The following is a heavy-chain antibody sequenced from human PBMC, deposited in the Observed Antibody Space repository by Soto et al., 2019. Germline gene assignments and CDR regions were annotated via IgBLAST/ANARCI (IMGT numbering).Heavy chain of an antibody. D-gene: IGHD6-13*01. Sequence: GGSLRLSCAASGFTFSSYAMSWVRQAPGKGLEWVSAISGSGGSTYYADSVKGRFTISRDNSKSTLYLQMNSLRAEDTAVYYCAKDRVAAAAPGEDWFDPWGQGTLVTVSS. CDR3: AKDRVAAAAPGEDWFDP. CDR1: GFTFSSYA. J-gene: IGHJ5*02. V-gene: IGHV3-23*01. CDR2: ISGSGGST.